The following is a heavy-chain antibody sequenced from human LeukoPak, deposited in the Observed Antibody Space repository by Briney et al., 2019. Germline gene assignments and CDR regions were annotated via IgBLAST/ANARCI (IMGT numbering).Heavy chain of an antibody. CDR3: ARDLNSYDILTGYLHTFDY. J-gene: IGHJ4*02. V-gene: IGHV1-69*06. CDR2: IIPIFGRA. D-gene: IGHD3-9*01. CDR1: GGTFISYA. Sequence: GASVKVSCKASGGTFISYAISWVRQAPGQGLEWMGGIIPIFGRANYAQKFQGRVTITADKSTSTAYMELSSLRSEDTAVYYCARDLNSYDILTGYLHTFDYWGQGTLVTVSS.